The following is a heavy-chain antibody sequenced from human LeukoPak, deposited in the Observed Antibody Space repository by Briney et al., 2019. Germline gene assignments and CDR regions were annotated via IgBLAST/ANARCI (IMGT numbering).Heavy chain of an antibody. CDR1: GYTFTTYG. CDR2: ISAYNGDT. D-gene: IGHD6-19*01. J-gene: IGHJ4*02. Sequence: ASVKVSCKASGYTFTTYGFNWVRQAPGQGLEWMGWISAYNGDTNYARNLQGRVTMTTDTSTSTAYMELRSLRSDDTAVYYCARDAIAVAGRGLGYWGQGTLVTVSS. CDR3: ARDAIAVAGRGLGY. V-gene: IGHV1-18*01.